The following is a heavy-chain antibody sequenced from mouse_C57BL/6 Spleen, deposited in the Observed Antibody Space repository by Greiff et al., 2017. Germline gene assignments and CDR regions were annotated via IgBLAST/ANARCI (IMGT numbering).Heavy chain of an antibody. J-gene: IGHJ2*01. CDR3: ARKSVYFDY. CDR1: GYTFTSYW. V-gene: IGHV1-69*01. CDR2: IDPSDSYT. Sequence: QVQLQQPGAELVMPWASVKLSCKASGYTFTSYWMHWVKQRPGQGLEWIGGIDPSDSYTNYNQKFKGKSTLTVDKSSRTAYIQLSSLTSEDSAVYYCARKSVYFDYWGQGTTLTVSS.